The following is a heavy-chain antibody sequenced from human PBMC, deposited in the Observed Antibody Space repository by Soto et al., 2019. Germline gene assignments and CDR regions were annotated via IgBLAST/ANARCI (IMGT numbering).Heavy chain of an antibody. Sequence: ATVTVSCKASAYPCTSYDITWVRQATGQRHERKGWKTHNSGNTGYAQKFHVSVTMTRNTSISTAYMELSSLRSEYIAVYYGAREVGAGRFDPWGQGTPVTVS. CDR3: AREVGAGRFDP. J-gene: IGHJ5*02. D-gene: IGHD1-26*01. CDR2: KTHNSGNT. CDR1: AYPCTSYD. V-gene: IGHV1-8*01.